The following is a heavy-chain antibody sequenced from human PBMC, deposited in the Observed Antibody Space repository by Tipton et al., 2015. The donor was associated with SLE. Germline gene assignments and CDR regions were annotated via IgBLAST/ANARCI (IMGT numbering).Heavy chain of an antibody. D-gene: IGHD6-19*01. CDR3: ARETEDTGWIHSRDYIYYYYYVDV. CDR2: IYYSGST. Sequence: LRLSCTVSGGSIGSGGDYWTWIRQHPGKGLEWIGYIYYSGSTYYNPSLKSRVTISVDTSKNQFSLELSSVTAADTAVYYCARETEDTGWIHSRDYIYYYYYVDVWGQGTTVTVSS. CDR1: GGSIGSGGDY. J-gene: IGHJ6*03. V-gene: IGHV4-31*02.